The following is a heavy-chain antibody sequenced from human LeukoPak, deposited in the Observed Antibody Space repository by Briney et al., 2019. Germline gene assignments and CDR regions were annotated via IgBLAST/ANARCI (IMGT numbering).Heavy chain of an antibody. V-gene: IGHV3-30*04. CDR1: GFTFSSYA. J-gene: IGHJ4*02. D-gene: IGHD3-9*01. Sequence: GGSLRLSCAASGFTFSSYAMHWVRQAPGKGLEWVAVISYDGSNKYYADSVKGRFTISRDNSKNTLYLQMNSLRAEDTAVYYCARDELYYDILTGVGYWGQGTLVTVSS. CDR2: ISYDGSNK. CDR3: ARDELYYDILTGVGY.